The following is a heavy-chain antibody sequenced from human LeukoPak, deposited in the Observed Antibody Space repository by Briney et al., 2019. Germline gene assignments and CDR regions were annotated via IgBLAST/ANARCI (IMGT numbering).Heavy chain of an antibody. CDR1: GYTFTSYG. D-gene: IGHD1-1*01. J-gene: IGHJ4*02. CDR2: TSAHNDDT. CDR3: ARDWDSRNDYFDP. Sequence: ASVKVSCKASGYTFTSYGISWVRQAPGQGLEWMGWTSAHNDDTNYAETLQGRLAMTTDISTSTAYMELTSLRSDDTAVYYCARDWDSRNDYFDPWGQGTLVIVSS. V-gene: IGHV1-18*01.